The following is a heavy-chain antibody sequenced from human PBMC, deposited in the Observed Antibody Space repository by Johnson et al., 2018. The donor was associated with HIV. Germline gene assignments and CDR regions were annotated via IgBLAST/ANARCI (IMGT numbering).Heavy chain of an antibody. Sequence: QVQLVESGGGVVQPGRSLRASCAASGFGFSRYVMHWVRQAPGKGLEWVAFIRYDGSNKYYADSVKGRFTISRDNAKNTLYLQMDSLGAEDTAVYYCARVQLLADDVFNSWGQGTMVTVSS. CDR2: IRYDGSNK. CDR1: GFGFSRYV. V-gene: IGHV3-33*08. CDR3: ARVQLLADDVFNS. D-gene: IGHD3-10*01. J-gene: IGHJ3*02.